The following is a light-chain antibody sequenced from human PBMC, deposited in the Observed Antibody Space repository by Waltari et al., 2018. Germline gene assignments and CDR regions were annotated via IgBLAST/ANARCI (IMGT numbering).Light chain of an antibody. J-gene: IGKJ1*01. CDR3: QQYYSTPRT. CDR1: QSVLYSSNNKNY. CDR2: WAS. Sequence: GSLGERATINCKSSQSVLYSSNNKNYLAWYQQKPGQPPKLLIYWASTRESGVPDRFSGSGSGTDFTLTISSLQAEDVAVYYCQQYYSTPRTFGQGTKVEIK. V-gene: IGKV4-1*01.